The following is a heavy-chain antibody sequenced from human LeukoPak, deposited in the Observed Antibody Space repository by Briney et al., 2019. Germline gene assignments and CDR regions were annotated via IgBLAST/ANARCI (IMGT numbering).Heavy chain of an antibody. CDR3: ASLTHSKSSGDAGGHAFDI. D-gene: IGHD2-15*01. Sequence: ASVKVSCKASGYTFTSYGISWVRQAPGQGLEWMGWISAYNGNTNYAQKLQGRVTMTTDTSTSTVYMELSSLRSEDTAVYYCASLTHSKSSGDAGGHAFDIWGQGTMVTVSS. CDR2: ISAYNGNT. CDR1: GYTFTSYG. V-gene: IGHV1-18*01. J-gene: IGHJ3*02.